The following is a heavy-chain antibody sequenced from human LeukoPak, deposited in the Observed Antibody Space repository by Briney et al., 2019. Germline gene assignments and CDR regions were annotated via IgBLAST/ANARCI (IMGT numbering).Heavy chain of an antibody. D-gene: IGHD2-15*01. CDR2: INPSGGST. CDR3: ARDIVVVVAATGAVAFDI. V-gene: IGHV1-46*04. CDR1: GYTFTSYY. J-gene: IGHJ3*02. Sequence: GASVKVSCMASGYTFTSYYMHWVRQAPGQGLEWMGIINPSGGSTSYAQKLQGRVTMTRDTSTSTVYMELSSLRSDDTAVYYCARDIVVVVAATGAVAFDIWGQGTMVTVSS.